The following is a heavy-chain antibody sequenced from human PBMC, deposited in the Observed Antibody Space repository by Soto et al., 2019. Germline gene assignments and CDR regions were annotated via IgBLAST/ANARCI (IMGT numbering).Heavy chain of an antibody. V-gene: IGHV6-1*01. CDR1: GDSLPRNSAA. J-gene: IGHJ3*02. CDR3: ARGSVTIYRQAFDT. Sequence: PSQTLSLTCAISGDSLPRNSAAWNWIRQSPSRGLELLGRTYYRSKWYNDYAVSVKSRITINPDTSKNQFSLQLNSVTLEDTAVYYCARGSVTIYRQAFDTWGQGTMVTVSS. D-gene: IGHD4-17*01. CDR2: TYYRSKWYN.